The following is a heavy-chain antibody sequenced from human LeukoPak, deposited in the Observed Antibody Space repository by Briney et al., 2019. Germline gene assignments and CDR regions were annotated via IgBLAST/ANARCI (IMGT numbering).Heavy chain of an antibody. CDR3: ARDSDYYVSGSCYSLGMDV. CDR1: GFTFSSYA. Sequence: GGSLRLSCAASGFTFSSYAMHWVRQAPGKGLEWVAVISYDGSNKYYADSVKGRFTISRDNSKNTLYLQMNSLRAEDTAVYYCARDSDYYVSGSCYSLGMDVWGKGTTVTVSS. CDR2: ISYDGSNK. J-gene: IGHJ6*04. V-gene: IGHV3-30*04. D-gene: IGHD3-10*01.